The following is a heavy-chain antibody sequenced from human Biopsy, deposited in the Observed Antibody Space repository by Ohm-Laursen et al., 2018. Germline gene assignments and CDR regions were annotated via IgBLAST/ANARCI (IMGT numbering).Heavy chain of an antibody. CDR3: ARGEAARVNDNYRYRLDH. D-gene: IGHD6-6*01. J-gene: IGHJ6*02. V-gene: IGHV1-69*13. CDR2: IMPAFGVV. CDR1: GGNLRSYG. Sequence: GASVKVSCNASGGNLRSYGISWVRQAPGQGLEWMGGIMPAFGVVNYGQNFEGRVTIDADDSTTTVDLSSLTSEDTAVYYCARGEAARVNDNYRYRLDHWGQGTTVVVS.